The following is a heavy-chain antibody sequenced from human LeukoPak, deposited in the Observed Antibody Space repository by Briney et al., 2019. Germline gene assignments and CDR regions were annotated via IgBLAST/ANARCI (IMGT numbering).Heavy chain of an antibody. CDR2: INPNSGGT. Sequence: ASVKVSCKASGYTFTGYYMHWVRQAPGQGLEWMGRINPNSGGTNYAQKFQGRVTMTRDTSISTAYMELSGLRSDDTAVYYCARGDYYDSSGYYYVLFDYWGQGTLVTVSS. J-gene: IGHJ4*02. V-gene: IGHV1-2*06. CDR1: GYTFTGYY. CDR3: ARGDYYDSSGYYYVLFDY. D-gene: IGHD3-22*01.